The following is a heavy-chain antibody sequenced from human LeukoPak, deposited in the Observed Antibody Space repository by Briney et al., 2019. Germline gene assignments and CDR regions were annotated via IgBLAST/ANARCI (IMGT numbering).Heavy chain of an antibody. V-gene: IGHV4-61*01. CDR2: IYHSGST. J-gene: IGHJ4*02. Sequence: SETLSLTCIVSGGSISSITSLTYYWSWIRQPPGKGLEWIGYIYHSGSTNYNPSLKSRVTISVDTSKNQFSLKLTSMTAADTAVYYCGRETIAATGTSVFFDYWGQGTLVTVSS. D-gene: IGHD6-13*01. CDR3: GRETIAATGTSVFFDY. CDR1: GGSISSITSLTYY.